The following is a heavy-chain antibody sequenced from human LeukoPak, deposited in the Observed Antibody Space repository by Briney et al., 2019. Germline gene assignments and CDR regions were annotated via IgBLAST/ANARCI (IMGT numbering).Heavy chain of an antibody. CDR3: ARDRVGATTNFDH. J-gene: IGHJ4*02. CDR1: GFTVSSNY. Sequence: GGSLRLSCAASGFTVSSNYMSWVRQARGKGLDWVSVIYSGGNTYYADSVKGRFTISRDNSKNTLYLQMNSLRAEDTAVYYCARDRVGATTNFDHWGQGTLVTVSS. V-gene: IGHV3-53*01. D-gene: IGHD1-26*01. CDR2: IYSGGNT.